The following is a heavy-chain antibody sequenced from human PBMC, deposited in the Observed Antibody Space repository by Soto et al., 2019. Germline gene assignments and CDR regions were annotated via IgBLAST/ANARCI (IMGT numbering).Heavy chain of an antibody. CDR2: IYSGGST. V-gene: IGHV4-39*01. CDR3: ATTTLSGGYYFDY. J-gene: IGHJ4*02. D-gene: IGHD1-26*01. Sequence: QLQLQESGPGLVKPSETLSLTCTVSGGSISRSSYYWGWIRQPPGKGLEWIGRIYSGGSTSYNPSLNGRFTRSVDTSTNQFSLKLSSVTAADTAVYYCATTTLSGGYYFDYWGQGTLVTVSS. CDR1: GGSISRSSYY.